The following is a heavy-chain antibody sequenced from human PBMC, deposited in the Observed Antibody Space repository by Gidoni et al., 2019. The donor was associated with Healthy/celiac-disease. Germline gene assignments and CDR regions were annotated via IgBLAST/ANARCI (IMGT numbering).Heavy chain of an antibody. D-gene: IGHD3-10*01. J-gene: IGHJ4*02. CDR1: GFTFSSYG. Sequence: QVQLVESGGGVVQPGRSLRLSCAASGFTFSSYGMHWVRQAPGKGLEWVAVIWYDGSNKYYADSVKGRFTISRDNSKNTLYLQMNSLRAEDTAVYYCARAKGYGSGSYRKYYFDYWGQGTLVTVSS. CDR2: IWYDGSNK. V-gene: IGHV3-33*01. CDR3: ARAKGYGSGSYRKYYFDY.